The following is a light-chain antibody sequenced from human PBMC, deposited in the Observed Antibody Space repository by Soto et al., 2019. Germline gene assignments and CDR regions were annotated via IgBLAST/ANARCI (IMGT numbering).Light chain of an antibody. Sequence: DNQMTQSPSTLSASVGDRVTITCRASQTISNWLAWYQVKPGKAPKLLVHDASSLESGVPSRFSGSGSGTEFTLTISSLQPYYFATYYSQQCYSRTPTFVQVKDVDIK. J-gene: IGKJ1*01. CDR3: QQCYSRTPT. V-gene: IGKV1-5*01. CDR1: QTISNW. CDR2: DAS.